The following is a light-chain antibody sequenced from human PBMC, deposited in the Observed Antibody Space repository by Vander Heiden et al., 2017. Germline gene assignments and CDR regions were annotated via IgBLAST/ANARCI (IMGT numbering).Light chain of an antibody. J-gene: IGLJ2*01. CDR3: QAYYSSSPV. CDR1: KLGDKY. Sequence: YELTQPPSVSVSTGQTASISCSGDKLGDKYACWYQQKSGQSLVLVIYQDIKRPSGIPERFSGSNSGNTATLTISGTQATDVEAYDCQAYYSSSPVFGGGT. V-gene: IGLV3-1*01. CDR2: QDI.